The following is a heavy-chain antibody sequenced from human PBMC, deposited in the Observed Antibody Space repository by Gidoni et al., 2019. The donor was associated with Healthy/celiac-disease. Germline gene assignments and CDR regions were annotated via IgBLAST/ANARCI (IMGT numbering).Heavy chain of an antibody. J-gene: IGHJ4*02. CDR3: ARDRDSSSYVDY. V-gene: IGHV1-46*01. D-gene: IGHD6-13*01. CDR2: GGST. Sequence: GGSTSYAQKFQGRVTMTRYTSTSTVYMELSSLRSEDTAVYYCARDRDSSSYVDYWGQGTLVTVSS.